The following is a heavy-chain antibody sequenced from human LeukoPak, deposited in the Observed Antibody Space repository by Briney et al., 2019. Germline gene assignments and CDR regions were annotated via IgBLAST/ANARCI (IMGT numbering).Heavy chain of an antibody. D-gene: IGHD3-10*01. V-gene: IGHV1-18*01. CDR3: ARPTTMVRGVIGGYYFDY. CDR2: ISAYNGNT. CDR1: GYTFTSYG. Sequence: GASVKVSCKASGYTFTSYGISWVRQAPGQGLEWMGWISAYNGNTNYAQKFQGRVTITRDTSASTAYMELSSLRSEDTAVYYCARPTTMVRGVIGGYYFDYWGRGTLVTVSS. J-gene: IGHJ4*02.